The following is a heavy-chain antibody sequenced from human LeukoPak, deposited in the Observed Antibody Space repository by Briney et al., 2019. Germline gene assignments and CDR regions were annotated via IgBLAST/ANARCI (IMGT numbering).Heavy chain of an antibody. CDR3: ARLVGANN. D-gene: IGHD1-26*01. Sequence: GGSLRLSCAASGFTFSDHDMDWVRQAPGKGLEWVGRVRKKTNSYTTEYAASVKGRFTISRDDSQNTLYLQMNSLTAEDTAVYYCARLVGANNWGQGTLVIVSS. J-gene: IGHJ4*02. CDR1: GFTFSDHD. CDR2: VRKKTNSYTT. V-gene: IGHV3-72*01.